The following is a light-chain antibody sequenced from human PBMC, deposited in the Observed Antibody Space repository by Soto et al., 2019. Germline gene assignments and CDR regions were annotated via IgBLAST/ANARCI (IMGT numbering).Light chain of an antibody. CDR3: QQRSSWPPFT. CDR1: QNIYSY. V-gene: IGKV3-11*01. J-gene: IGKJ3*01. CDR2: DVS. Sequence: EIVLTQSPATLSLSPGERATLSCRASQNIYSYLAWYQQKPGQPPRLLMYDVSNRATGIPARFSGSGSGTDFTLTITSLEPEDFAVYFCQQRSSWPPFTCGPGTKVDRK.